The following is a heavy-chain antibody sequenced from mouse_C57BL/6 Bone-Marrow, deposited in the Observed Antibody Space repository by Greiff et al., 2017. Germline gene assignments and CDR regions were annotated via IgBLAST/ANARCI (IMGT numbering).Heavy chain of an antibody. V-gene: IGHV1-64*01. CDR1: GYTFTSYW. D-gene: IGHD2-1*01. CDR2: IHPNSGST. CDR3: ARGSYGNYSDY. J-gene: IGHJ2*01. Sequence: QVQLKQPGAELVKPGASVKLSCKASGYTFTSYWMHWVKQRPGQGLEWIGMIHPNSGSTNYNEKFKSKATLTVDKSSSTAYMQLNSLTSEDSAVYYCARGSYGNYSDYWGQGTTLTVSS.